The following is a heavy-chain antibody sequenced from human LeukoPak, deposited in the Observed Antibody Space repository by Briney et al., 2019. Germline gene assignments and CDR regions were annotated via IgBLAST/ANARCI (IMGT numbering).Heavy chain of an antibody. Sequence: GGSLRLSCAGSGFTFSSYWMTWVRQAPGKGLEWVANIKQGGSEKNYVDSVRGRFTISRDNAKNSLYLQMNSLRAEDTAVYYCARELARSFQVMGYWGQGTLVTVSS. V-gene: IGHV3-7*01. D-gene: IGHD3-16*01. CDR3: ARELARSFQVMGY. CDR2: IKQGGSEK. CDR1: GFTFSSYW. J-gene: IGHJ4*02.